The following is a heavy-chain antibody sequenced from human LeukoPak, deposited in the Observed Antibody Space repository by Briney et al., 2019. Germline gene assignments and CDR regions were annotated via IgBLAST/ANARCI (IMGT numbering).Heavy chain of an antibody. D-gene: IGHD2-2*03. CDR1: GYTFTGYY. Sequence: ASVKVSCKASGYTFTGYYMHWVRQAPGQGLEWMGWINPNSGGTNYAQKFQGRVTMTRDTSISTAYMELSRLRSDDTAVYYCARVRPGYCSSTSCHPGDYWGQGTLVTVSS. J-gene: IGHJ4*02. V-gene: IGHV1-2*02. CDR3: ARVRPGYCSSTSCHPGDY. CDR2: INPNSGGT.